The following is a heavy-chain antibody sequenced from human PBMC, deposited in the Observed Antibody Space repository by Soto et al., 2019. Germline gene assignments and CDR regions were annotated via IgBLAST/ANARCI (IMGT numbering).Heavy chain of an antibody. J-gene: IGHJ4*02. Sequence: SETLSPTCAVSNYSISSGYYWGWIRQPPEKGLEYIGSIFHTGSTYYNPSLKSRVIISVDTSKNQFSMRLNSVTAADTAVYLCARVEASKLFAHWVQGTMVSV. CDR2: IFHTGST. CDR1: NYSISSGYY. V-gene: IGHV4-38-2*01. CDR3: ARVEASKLFAH.